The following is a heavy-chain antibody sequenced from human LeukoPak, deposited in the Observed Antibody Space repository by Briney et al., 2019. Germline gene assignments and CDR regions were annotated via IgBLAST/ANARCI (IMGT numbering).Heavy chain of an antibody. Sequence: GASVRVSCKASGYTFISYYMHWVRQAPGQGLEWMGIMNARGGSTNYAKTLQERVTITRDKDTSKVYMEMSSLKSEDTAVYYCAREDVVLVDAVRYYYYGMDVCGQGTTVTVSS. J-gene: IGHJ6*02. D-gene: IGHD2-8*01. V-gene: IGHV1-46*04. CDR2: MNARGGST. CDR3: AREDVVLVDAVRYYYYGMDV. CDR1: GYTFISYY.